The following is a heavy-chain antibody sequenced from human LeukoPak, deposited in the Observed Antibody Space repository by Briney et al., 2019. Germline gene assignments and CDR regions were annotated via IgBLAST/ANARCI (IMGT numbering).Heavy chain of an antibody. CDR2: INHSGST. J-gene: IGHJ4*02. V-gene: IGHV4-34*01. D-gene: IGHD5-18*01. CDR3: ARVTWGAARVFDY. CDR1: GGSFSGYY. Sequence: PSETLSLTRAVYGGSFSGYYWSWIRQPPGKGLEWTGEINHSGSTNYNPSLKSRVTISVDTSKNQFSLKLSSVTAADTAVYYCARVTWGAARVFDYWGQGTLVTVSS.